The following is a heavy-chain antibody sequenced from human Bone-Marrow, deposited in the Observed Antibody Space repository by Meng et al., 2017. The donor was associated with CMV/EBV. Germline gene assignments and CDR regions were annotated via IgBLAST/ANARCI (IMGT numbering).Heavy chain of an antibody. CDR2: ISSSSSYI. Sequence: GESLKISCAASGFTFSSYSMNWVRQAPGKGLEWVSSISSSSSYIYYADSVKGRFTISRDNAKNSLYLQMNSLRAEDTAVYYCARGGVSSSSWYIDWGQGTLVTVSS. J-gene: IGHJ4*02. D-gene: IGHD6-13*01. V-gene: IGHV3-21*01. CDR1: GFTFSSYS. CDR3: ARGGVSSSSWYID.